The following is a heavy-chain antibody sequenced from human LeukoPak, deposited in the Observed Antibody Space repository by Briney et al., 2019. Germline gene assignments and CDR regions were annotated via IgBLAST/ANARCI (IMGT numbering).Heavy chain of an antibody. Sequence: SETLSLTCAVYGGSFSGYYWSWIRQPPGKGLEWIGEINHSGSTNYNPSLKSRVTISVDTSKNQFSLKLSSVTAADTAVYYCARPSGVYAFFYYWGQGTLVTVSS. D-gene: IGHD2-8*01. CDR3: ARPSGVYAFFYY. J-gene: IGHJ4*02. CDR2: INHSGST. V-gene: IGHV4-34*01. CDR1: GGSFSGYY.